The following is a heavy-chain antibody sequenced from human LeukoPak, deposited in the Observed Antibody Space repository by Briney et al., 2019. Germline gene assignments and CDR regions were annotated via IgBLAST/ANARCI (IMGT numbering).Heavy chain of an antibody. J-gene: IGHJ4*02. CDR1: GFTFDDYT. CDR2: ISWDGGST. D-gene: IGHD5-18*01. CDR3: ARSRPNYDPDKTWIQLWFPFDY. V-gene: IGHV3-43*01. Sequence: GGSLRLSCAASGFTFDDYTMHWVRQAPGKGLEWVSLISWDGGSTYYADSVKGRFTISRDNSKNSLYLQMNSLRTEDTALYYCARSRPNYDPDKTWIQLWFPFDYWGQGTLVTVSS.